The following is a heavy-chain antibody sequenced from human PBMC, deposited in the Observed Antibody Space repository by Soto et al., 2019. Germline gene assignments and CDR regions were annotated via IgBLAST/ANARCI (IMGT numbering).Heavy chain of an antibody. J-gene: IGHJ6*02. CDR2: ISYDGSNK. Sequence: GGSLRLSCAASGFTFSSYGMHWVRQAPGKGLEWVAVISYDGSNKYYADSVKGRFTISRDNSKNTLYLQMNSLRAEDTAVYYCAKDGFRDSYNWNYVTYYGMDVWGQGTTVTVSS. CDR1: GFTFSSYG. D-gene: IGHD1-7*01. CDR3: AKDGFRDSYNWNYVTYYGMDV. V-gene: IGHV3-30*18.